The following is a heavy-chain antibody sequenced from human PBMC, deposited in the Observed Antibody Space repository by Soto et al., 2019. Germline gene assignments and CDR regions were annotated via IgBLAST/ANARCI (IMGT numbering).Heavy chain of an antibody. CDR2: INAGNGNT. D-gene: IGHD2-15*01. CDR1: GYTFTSYA. V-gene: IGHV1-3*01. J-gene: IGHJ5*02. Sequence: QVQLVQSGAEVKKPGASVKVSCKASGYTFTSYAMHWVRQAPGQRLEWMGWINAGNGNTKYSQKFQGRVTITRDTTASTAYMELSSLRSEDTAVYDGARGSVVGFDPWGQGTLVTVSS. CDR3: ARGSVVGFDP.